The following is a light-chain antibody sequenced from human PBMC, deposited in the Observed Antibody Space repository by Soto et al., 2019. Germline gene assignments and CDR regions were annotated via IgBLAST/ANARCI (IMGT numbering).Light chain of an antibody. J-gene: IGKJ1*01. V-gene: IGKV1-5*01. Sequence: DLQMTQSPSTLSASVGDRVTITCRASQSISSWLAWYQQKPGKAPKLLIYDASSLESGVPSRFSGSGSGAEFTLTISSLQPDDFATYYCQEYSSFSFGQGTKVDIK. CDR2: DAS. CDR1: QSISSW. CDR3: QEYSSFS.